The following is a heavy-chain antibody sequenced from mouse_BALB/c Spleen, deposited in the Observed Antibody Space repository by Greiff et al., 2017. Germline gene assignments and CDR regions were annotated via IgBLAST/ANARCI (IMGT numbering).Heavy chain of an antibody. V-gene: IGHV5-4*02. Sequence: EVQGVESGGGLVKPGGSLKLSCAASGFTFSDYYMYWVRQTPEKRLEWVATISDGGSYTYYPDSVKGRFTISRDNAKNNLYLQMSSLKSEDTAMYYCARDISSSMVTTRCAYWGQGTLVTVSA. D-gene: IGHD2-10*02. CDR2: ISDGGSYT. J-gene: IGHJ3*01. CDR1: GFTFSDYY. CDR3: ARDISSSMVTTRCAY.